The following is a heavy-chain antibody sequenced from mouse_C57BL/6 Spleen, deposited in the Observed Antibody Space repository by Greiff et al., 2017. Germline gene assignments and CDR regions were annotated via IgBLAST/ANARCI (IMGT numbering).Heavy chain of an antibody. CDR2: IWTGGGT. Sequence: VQLQQSGPGLVAPSQSLSITCTVSGFSLTSYAISWVRQPPGTGLEWLGVIWTGGGTNYNSALKSRLSISKDNSKSQVFLKMNSLQTDDTARYYCARNFPYDYGYFDVWGTGTTVTVSS. V-gene: IGHV2-9-1*01. CDR1: GFSLTSYA. J-gene: IGHJ1*03. D-gene: IGHD2-3*01. CDR3: ARNFPYDYGYFDV.